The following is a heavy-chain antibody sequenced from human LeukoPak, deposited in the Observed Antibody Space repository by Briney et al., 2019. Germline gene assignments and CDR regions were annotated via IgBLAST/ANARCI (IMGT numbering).Heavy chain of an antibody. CDR3: ARDSGIAGYYFDY. D-gene: IGHD6-13*01. V-gene: IGHV3-7*01. CDR2: IQQDGSER. Sequence: GGSLRLSCAASGFTFSSYWMSWVRQSPGQGLEWVANIQQDGSERYYVDSVKGQFTISRDNAKNSLYLQMNSLTAEDTAVYYCARDSGIAGYYFDYWGQGSLVTVSS. J-gene: IGHJ4*02. CDR1: GFTFSSYW.